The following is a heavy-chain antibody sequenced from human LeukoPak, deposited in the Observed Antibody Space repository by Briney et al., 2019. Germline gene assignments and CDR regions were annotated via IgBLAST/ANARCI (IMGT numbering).Heavy chain of an antibody. CDR3: ARRGGSGRSFDY. J-gene: IGHJ4*02. CDR1: GASVSSGGYY. Sequence: SETLSLTCTVSGASVSSGGYYWSWIRQPPGKGLEWIGYIYYSGSTNYNPSLKSRVTISVDTSKNQFSLKVNPVTAADTAIYYCARRGGSGRSFDYWGQGTLVTVSS. D-gene: IGHD3-10*01. CDR2: IYYSGST. V-gene: IGHV4-61*08.